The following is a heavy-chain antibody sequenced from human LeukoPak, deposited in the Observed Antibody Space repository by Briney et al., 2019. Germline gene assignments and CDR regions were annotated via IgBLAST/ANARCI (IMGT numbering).Heavy chain of an antibody. CDR2: IYPGDSDT. J-gene: IGHJ4*02. Sequence: GASLQISCQGSGSSFTSYWIGWVRQLPGEGLEWMGIIYPGDSDTRYSPSFQGQVTISADKSISTAYLQWSSLKASDTAMHYCARGEEAGPYYFDYWGQGTLVTVSS. CDR3: ARGEEAGPYYFDY. CDR1: GSSFTSYW. V-gene: IGHV5-51*01. D-gene: IGHD3-10*01.